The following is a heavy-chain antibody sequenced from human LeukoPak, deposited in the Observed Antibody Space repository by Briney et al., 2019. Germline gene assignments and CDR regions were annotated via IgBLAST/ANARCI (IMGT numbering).Heavy chain of an antibody. CDR3: AKGMYVGYYYGMDV. V-gene: IGHV3-33*06. CDR1: GFTFSSYG. J-gene: IGHJ6*02. CDR2: IWYDGSNK. D-gene: IGHD1-26*01. Sequence: GGSLRLSCAASGFTFSSYGMHWVRQAPGKGLEWVAVIWYDGSNKYYADSVKGRFTISRDNSKNTLYLQMNSLRAEDTAVYYCAKGMYVGYYYGMDVWGQGTTVTVSS.